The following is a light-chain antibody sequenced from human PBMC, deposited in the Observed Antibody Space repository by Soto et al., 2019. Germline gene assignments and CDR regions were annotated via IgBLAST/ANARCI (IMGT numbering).Light chain of an antibody. V-gene: IGKV3-15*01. CDR1: QSVSSN. J-gene: IGKJ1*01. CDR2: GAS. Sequence: EIVMTQSPATLSVSPGERATLSCRASQSVSSNFAWYQQKPGQAPRLLIYGASTRATGIPARFSGSGSGTEFTLTISSLQSEDCAVYYCQHYNNWPRTFGQGTKVEIK. CDR3: QHYNNWPRT.